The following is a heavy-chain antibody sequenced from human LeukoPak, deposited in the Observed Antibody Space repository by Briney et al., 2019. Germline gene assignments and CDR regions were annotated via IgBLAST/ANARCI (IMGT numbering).Heavy chain of an antibody. Sequence: PSETLSLTCTVSGGSISSYYWSWIRQPPGKGLEWIGYIYYSGSTNYNPSLKSRVTISVDTSKNQFSLKLSSVTAADTAVYYCARDGVRGGSPNHFDSWGQGTLVTVST. D-gene: IGHD2-15*01. CDR2: IYYSGST. J-gene: IGHJ4*02. CDR1: GGSISSYY. CDR3: ARDGVRGGSPNHFDS. V-gene: IGHV4-59*01.